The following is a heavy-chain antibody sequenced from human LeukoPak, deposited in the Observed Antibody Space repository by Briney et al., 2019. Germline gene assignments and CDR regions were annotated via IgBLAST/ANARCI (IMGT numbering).Heavy chain of an antibody. CDR3: ARQKWLDD. V-gene: IGHV4-34*01. D-gene: IGHD6-19*01. CDR1: GFTFSSYE. CDR2: INHSGST. J-gene: IGHJ4*02. Sequence: KSGGSLRLSCAASGFTFSSYEMNWVRQPPGKGLEWIGEINHSGSTNYNPSLKSRVTISVDTSKNQFSLKLSSVTAADTAVYYCARQKWLDDWGQGTLVTVSS.